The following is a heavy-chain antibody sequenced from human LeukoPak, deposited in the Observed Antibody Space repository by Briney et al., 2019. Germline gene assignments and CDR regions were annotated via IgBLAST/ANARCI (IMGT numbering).Heavy chain of an antibody. Sequence: PGGSLRLSCAASGFTFSSYAMSWVRQAPGKGLEWVSAISGSDGSTYNADSVKGRFTISRDNSKNTLYLQLNSLRAEDTAVYYCAKGVATLLDVFDIWGQGTMVTVSS. D-gene: IGHD5-12*01. J-gene: IGHJ3*02. V-gene: IGHV3-23*01. CDR3: AKGVATLLDVFDI. CDR2: ISGSDGST. CDR1: GFTFSSYA.